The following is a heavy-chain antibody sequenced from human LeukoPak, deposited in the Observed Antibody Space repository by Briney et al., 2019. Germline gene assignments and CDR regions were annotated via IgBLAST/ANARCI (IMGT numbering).Heavy chain of an antibody. CDR1: GYSFTSYW. Sequence: GESLKISCKGSGYSFTSYWIGWVRQMPRKGLEWMGIIYPGDSDTRYSPSFQGQVTISADKSISTAYLQWSSLKASDTAMYYCARPGRGGSSSRHLDYWGQGTLVTVSS. J-gene: IGHJ4*02. D-gene: IGHD6-6*01. CDR2: IYPGDSDT. CDR3: ARPGRGGSSSRHLDY. V-gene: IGHV5-51*01.